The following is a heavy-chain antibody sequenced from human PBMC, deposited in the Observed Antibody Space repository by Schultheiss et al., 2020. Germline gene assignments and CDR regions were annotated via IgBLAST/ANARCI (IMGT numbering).Heavy chain of an antibody. Sequence: GGSLRLSCAASGFTFSSYWMHWVRQAPGKGLVWVSRINSDGSSTRYADSVKGRFTISRDNSKNTLYLQMNSLRAEDTAVYYCARAPAVAGETNWFDPWGQGTLVTVSS. CDR2: INSDGSST. D-gene: IGHD6-19*01. CDR3: ARAPAVAGETNWFDP. CDR1: GFTFSSYW. J-gene: IGHJ5*02. V-gene: IGHV3-74*01.